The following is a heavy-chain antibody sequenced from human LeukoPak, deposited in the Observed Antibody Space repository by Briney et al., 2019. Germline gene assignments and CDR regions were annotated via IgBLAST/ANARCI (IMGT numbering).Heavy chain of an antibody. V-gene: IGHV4-31*03. CDR1: GGSISSGGYY. Sequence: SETLSLTCTVSGGSISSGGYYWSWIRQRPGKGLEWIGYISYSGSTYYNPSLKSRVTISVDTSKNQLSLKLSSVTAADTAVYYCARDSGSYYFDYWGQGTLVTVSS. CDR2: ISYSGST. D-gene: IGHD1-26*01. J-gene: IGHJ4*02. CDR3: ARDSGSYYFDY.